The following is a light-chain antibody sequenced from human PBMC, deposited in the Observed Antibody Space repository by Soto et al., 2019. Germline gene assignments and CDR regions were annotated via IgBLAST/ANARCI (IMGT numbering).Light chain of an antibody. CDR1: SSDVGAYTY. Sequence: QSALTQPASVSGSPGQSITISCTGTSSDVGAYTYVSWYQQHPGKAPKLMIFEVSDRPSGVSNRFSGTKSGNTASLTISGLHPEDEADYYCSSYTTSNTLVFGGGTKLTVL. CDR2: EVS. V-gene: IGLV2-14*01. J-gene: IGLJ2*01. CDR3: SSYTTSNTLV.